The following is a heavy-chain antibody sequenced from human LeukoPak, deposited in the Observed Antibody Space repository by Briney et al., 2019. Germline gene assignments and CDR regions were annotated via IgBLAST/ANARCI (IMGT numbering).Heavy chain of an antibody. CDR2: IKQDGSEK. Sequence: GGSLRLSCAASGFTFSSYWMSWVRQAPGKGLEWVANIKQDGSEKYYVDSVKGRFTISRDNAKNSLYLQMNSLRAEDTAVYYCASDWNYYDSSGENFDYWGQGTLVTVSS. CDR1: GFTFSSYW. V-gene: IGHV3-7*01. J-gene: IGHJ4*02. D-gene: IGHD3-22*01. CDR3: ASDWNYYDSSGENFDY.